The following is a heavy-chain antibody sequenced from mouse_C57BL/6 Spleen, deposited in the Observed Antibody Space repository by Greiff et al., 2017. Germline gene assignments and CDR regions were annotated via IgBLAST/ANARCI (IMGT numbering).Heavy chain of an antibody. CDR1: GFTFSSYA. Sequence: DVQLVESGGGLVKPGGSLKLSCAASGFTFSSYAMSWVRQTPEKRLEWVATISDGGSYTYYPDNVKGRFTISRDNAKNNLYLQMSHLKSEDTAMYYCARGVVTTGYFDVWGTGTTVTVSS. J-gene: IGHJ1*03. V-gene: IGHV5-4*01. CDR3: ARGVVTTGYFDV. D-gene: IGHD2-2*01. CDR2: ISDGGSYT.